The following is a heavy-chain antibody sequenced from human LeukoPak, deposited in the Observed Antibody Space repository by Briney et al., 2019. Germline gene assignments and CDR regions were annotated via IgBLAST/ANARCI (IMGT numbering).Heavy chain of an antibody. CDR1: GFTFSSYG. CDR3: AKAHAPAHNSNYYDTSGEGY. J-gene: IGHJ4*02. D-gene: IGHD3-22*01. CDR2: ISGSGGST. Sequence: GGSLRLSCAASGFTFSSYGMSWVRQAPGKGLEWVSAISGSGGSTYYADSVKGRFTISRDNSKNTLYLQMTSLRAEDTAVYYCAKAHAPAHNSNYYDTSGEGYWGQGTLVTVSS. V-gene: IGHV3-23*01.